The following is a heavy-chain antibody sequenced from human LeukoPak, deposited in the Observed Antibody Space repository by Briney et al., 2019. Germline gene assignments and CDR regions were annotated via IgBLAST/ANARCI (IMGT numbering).Heavy chain of an antibody. CDR3: ARDYEQWLFDY. V-gene: IGHV4-30-2*01. D-gene: IGHD6-19*01. J-gene: IGHJ4*02. Sequence: SQTLSLTCTVSGGSISSGGYYWSWIRQPPGKGLEWIGYIYHSGSTYYNPSLKSRVTISVDRSKNQFSLKLSSVTAADTAVYYCARDYEQWLFDYWGQGTLVTVSS. CDR1: GGSISSGGYY. CDR2: IYHSGST.